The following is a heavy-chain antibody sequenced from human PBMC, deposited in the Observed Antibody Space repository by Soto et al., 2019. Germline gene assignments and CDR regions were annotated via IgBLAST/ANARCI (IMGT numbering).Heavy chain of an antibody. D-gene: IGHD6-19*01. CDR2: INAGNGNT. J-gene: IGHJ4*02. Sequence: GASVKVSCKASGYTFTSYAMHWVRQAPGQRLEWMGWINAGNGNTKYSQKFQGRVTITRDTSASTAYMELSSLRSEDTALYYCARDLRSGWSGGSFDYWGQGTLVTVSS. CDR3: ARDLRSGWSGGSFDY. CDR1: GYTFTSYA. V-gene: IGHV1-3*01.